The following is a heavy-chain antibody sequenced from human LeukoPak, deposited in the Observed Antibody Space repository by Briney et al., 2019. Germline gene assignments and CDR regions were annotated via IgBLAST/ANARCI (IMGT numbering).Heavy chain of an antibody. CDR2: ITSSGGDT. Sequence: PGGSLRLSCAVSGFAFSSYAMSWVRQAPGKGLEWVSAITSSGGDTYYTDSVKGRFTVSRDNSKNTLYLQMNSLRAEDTAVYYCARGFRASLDYWGQGTLVTVSS. CDR1: GFAFSSYA. CDR3: ARGFRASLDY. V-gene: IGHV3-23*01. J-gene: IGHJ4*02.